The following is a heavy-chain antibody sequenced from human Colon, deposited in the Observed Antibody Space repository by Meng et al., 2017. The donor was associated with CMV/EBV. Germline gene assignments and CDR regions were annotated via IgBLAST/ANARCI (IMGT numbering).Heavy chain of an antibody. Sequence: GSLRLSCTVSGGSISSSSYYWGWIRQPPGKGLEWIGSIYFSGTSFYKSSLTSQVTISIDTSKSQFSLKVNSVTAADTAVYYCARSLSRYYFAMDVWGQGTTVTVSS. CDR3: ARSLSRYYFAMDV. V-gene: IGHV4-39*01. CDR2: IYFSGTS. D-gene: IGHD3-16*01. J-gene: IGHJ6*02. CDR1: GGSISSSSYY.